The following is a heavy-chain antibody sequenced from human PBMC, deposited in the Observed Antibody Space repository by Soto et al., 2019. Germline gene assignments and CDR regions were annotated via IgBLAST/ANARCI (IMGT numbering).Heavy chain of an antibody. D-gene: IGHD6-19*01. V-gene: IGHV3-30-3*01. CDR3: ARDPGSGWPPFDY. CDR2: ISYDGGNK. J-gene: IGHJ4*02. Sequence: QVQLVESGGGVVQPGRSLRLSCAASGFTFNSYAMHWVRQAPGKGLEWVAVISYDGGNKYYADSVKGRFTISRDNSKNTLYLQMNSLRAEDTAVSYCARDPGSGWPPFDYWGQGTLVTVSS. CDR1: GFTFNSYA.